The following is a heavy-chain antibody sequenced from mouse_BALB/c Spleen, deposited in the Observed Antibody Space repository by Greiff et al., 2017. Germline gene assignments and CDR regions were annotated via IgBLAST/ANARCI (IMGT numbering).Heavy chain of an antibody. CDR3: ARDYYGNYRGFDY. V-gene: IGHV5-4*02. CDR1: GFTFSDYY. J-gene: IGHJ2*01. CDR2: ISDGGSYT. D-gene: IGHD2-1*01. Sequence: EVQRVESGGGLVKPGGSLKLSCAASGFTFSDYYMYWVRQTPEKRLEWVATISDGGSYTYYPDSVKGRFTISRDNAKNSLYLQMSSLKSEDTAMYYCARDYYGNYRGFDYWGQGTTLTVSS.